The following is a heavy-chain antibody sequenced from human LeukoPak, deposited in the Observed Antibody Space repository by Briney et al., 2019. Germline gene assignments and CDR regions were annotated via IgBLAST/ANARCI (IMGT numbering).Heavy chain of an antibody. CDR2: INHSGST. J-gene: IGHJ4*02. Sequence: PSETLSLTCAVYGGSFSGYYWSWIRQPPGKGLEGIGEINHSGSTNYNPSLKSRVTISVDTSKNQFSLKLSSVTAADTAVYYCARGWGSGYSDVPYYFDYWGQGTLVTVSS. D-gene: IGHD5-12*01. V-gene: IGHV4-34*01. CDR1: GGSFSGYY. CDR3: ARGWGSGYSDVPYYFDY.